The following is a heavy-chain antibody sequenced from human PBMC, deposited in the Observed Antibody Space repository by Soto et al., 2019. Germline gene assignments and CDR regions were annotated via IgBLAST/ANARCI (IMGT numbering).Heavy chain of an antibody. CDR1: GYTFTSCY. V-gene: IGHV1-46*03. CDR3: ARGLGTYYDFWSGYFDI. Sequence: GASVKVSCKASGYTFTSCYMHWVRQAPGQGLEWMGIINPSGGSTSYAQKFQGRVTMTRDTSTSTVYMELSSLRSEDTAVYYCARGLGTYYDFWSGYFDIWGQGTMVTVSS. J-gene: IGHJ3*02. CDR2: INPSGGST. D-gene: IGHD3-3*01.